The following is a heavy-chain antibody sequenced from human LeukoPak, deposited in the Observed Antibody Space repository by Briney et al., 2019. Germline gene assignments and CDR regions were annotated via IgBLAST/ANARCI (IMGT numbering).Heavy chain of an antibody. V-gene: IGHV3-53*01. CDR2: IYSDGST. CDR3: ARSHGSGSYYKADFDY. Sequence: GGSLRLSCAASGFTVSSNYMSWIRQAPGKGLDWVSVIYSDGSTYYADSVKGRFTISRDNSKNTLYLQMNSLRAEDTAVYYCARSHGSGSYYKADFDYWGQGTLVTVS. CDR1: GFTVSSNY. J-gene: IGHJ4*02. D-gene: IGHD3-10*01.